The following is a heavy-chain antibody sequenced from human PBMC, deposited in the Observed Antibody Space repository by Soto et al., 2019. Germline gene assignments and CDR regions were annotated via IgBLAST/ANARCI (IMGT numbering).Heavy chain of an antibody. V-gene: IGHV4-31*03. CDR3: ARVEHRGYFAILTDY. D-gene: IGHD3-9*01. CDR2: IYDSVNT. Sequence: SETLSLTCTVSGDSFSSGGLYWRWIWQQPGKGLEWIGHIYDSVNTYYSPSLRSRVTISADMSKNQFSLNLRSVTAADTAVYHCARVEHRGYFAILTDYWGQGTLVTVSS. J-gene: IGHJ4*02. CDR1: GDSFSSGGLY.